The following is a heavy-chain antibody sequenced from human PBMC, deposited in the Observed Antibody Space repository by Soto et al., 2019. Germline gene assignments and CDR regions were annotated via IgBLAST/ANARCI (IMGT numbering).Heavy chain of an antibody. D-gene: IGHD6-13*01. J-gene: IGHJ5*02. CDR3: ARDKGRSSWYKNWFDP. Sequence: SETLSLTSTVSGGSISSYYWSWIRQPPGKGLEWIGYIYYSGSTNYNPSLKSRVTISVDTSKNQFSLKLSSVTAADTAVYYCARDKGRSSWYKNWFDPWGQGTLVTVSS. CDR1: GGSISSYY. V-gene: IGHV4-59*01. CDR2: IYYSGST.